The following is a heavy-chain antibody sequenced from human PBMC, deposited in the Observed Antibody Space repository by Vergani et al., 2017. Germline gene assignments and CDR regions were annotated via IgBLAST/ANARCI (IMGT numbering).Heavy chain of an antibody. J-gene: IGHJ5*02. D-gene: IGHD3-16*01. CDR3: ARHSTVDCRVKLGWIDP. CDR1: GASIRSSNYY. CDR2: IYYSGST. Sequence: QLQLQESGPGLVKPSATLSLTCSVSGASIRSSNYYWGWIRQPPGKGLEWIASIYYSGSTYYNPSLKSRVTISVDTSKNQFSLKLSSVTAADTAVYFCARHSTVDCRVKLGWIDPWGQGILVTVSS. V-gene: IGHV4-39*01.